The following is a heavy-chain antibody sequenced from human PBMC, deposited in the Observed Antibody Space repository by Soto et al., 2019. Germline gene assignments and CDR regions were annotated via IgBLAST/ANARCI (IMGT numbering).Heavy chain of an antibody. CDR1: GDSINNTSW. D-gene: IGHD2-8*01. V-gene: IGHV4-4*02. CDR2: IYHAGGR. Sequence: AETLSLTCFVSGDSINNTSWWSGVRQAPGKGVGGIGEIYHAGGRSYMPSLRGRITLSVDTSKNQFSLKLTSVTAADTAVYYCARAVYCTTANRWDGFHYYNIDVWGQGTAVTVSS. J-gene: IGHJ6*02. CDR3: ARAVYCTTANRWDGFHYYNIDV.